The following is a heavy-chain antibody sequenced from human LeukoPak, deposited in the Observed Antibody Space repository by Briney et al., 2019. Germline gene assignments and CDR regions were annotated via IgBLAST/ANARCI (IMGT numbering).Heavy chain of an antibody. V-gene: IGHV4-39*01. Sequence: SETLSLTCSVSGGSISSSSYYWGWIRQPPGKGLEWIGSIYYSGSTYYNPSLRSRVTISVDTSKNQFSLKLSSVTAADTAVYYCARPQGYFDWSIDYWGQGTLVTVSS. CDR1: GGSISSSSYY. CDR2: IYYSGST. D-gene: IGHD3-9*01. CDR3: ARPQGYFDWSIDY. J-gene: IGHJ4*02.